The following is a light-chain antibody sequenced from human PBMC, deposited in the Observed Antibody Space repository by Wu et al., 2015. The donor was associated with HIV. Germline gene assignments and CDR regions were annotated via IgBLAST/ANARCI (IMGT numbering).Light chain of an antibody. V-gene: IGKV1-5*03. CDR3: QQYDDNSRT. CDR1: QSINVW. CDR2: KAS. J-gene: IGKJ1*01. Sequence: DIQMTQSPSILSASVGDRVTITCRASQSINVWLAWYQQKPGKAPRLLIYKASALETGAPSRFRGSGSGTEFTLTISSLQPGDFATYYCQQYDDNSRTFGQGTKVEIK.